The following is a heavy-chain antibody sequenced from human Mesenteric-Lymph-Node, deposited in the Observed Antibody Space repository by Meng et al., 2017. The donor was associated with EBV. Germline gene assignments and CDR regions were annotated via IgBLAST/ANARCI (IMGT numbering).Heavy chain of an antibody. V-gene: IGHV1-18*01. Sequence: QIQLLQPDSEVKKPGASVKVSCRASGYTFSSYGISWVRQAPGQGLEWMGWISAYDTNPNYSQKFQGRVTMTTDTSTNTVYMELRSLTSDDTAVYFCARRHLSNYVSDFWGQGTLVTVSS. CDR1: GYTFSSYG. CDR2: ISAYDTNP. D-gene: IGHD4/OR15-4a*01. J-gene: IGHJ4*02. CDR3: ARRHLSNYVSDF.